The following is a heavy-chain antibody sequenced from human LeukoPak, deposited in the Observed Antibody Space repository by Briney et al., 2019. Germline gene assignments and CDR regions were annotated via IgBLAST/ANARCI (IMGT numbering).Heavy chain of an antibody. CDR2: IYYSGST. V-gene: IGHV4-39*01. D-gene: IGHD6-13*01. CDR1: GGSISSSSYY. CDR3: ARQSSTGYSSSWYPLQGAFDI. Sequence: PSETLSLTCTVSGGSISSSSYYWGWIRQPPGKGLEWIGSIYYSGSTYYNPSLKRRVTISVDTSKNQFSLKLSSVTAADTAVYYCARQSSTGYSSSWYPLQGAFDIWGQGTMVTVSS. J-gene: IGHJ3*02.